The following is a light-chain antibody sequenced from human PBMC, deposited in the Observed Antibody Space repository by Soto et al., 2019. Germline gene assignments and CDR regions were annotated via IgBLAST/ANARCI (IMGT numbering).Light chain of an antibody. CDR1: QGISSW. CDR2: AAS. CDR3: QQFDSLPRT. J-gene: IGKJ4*01. Sequence: DIQMTQTQSSVSASVGDRVTITCRASQGISSWLNWYQQKPGKAPNLLIYAASSLQTGVPSRFSGSGSGTDFTFTISSLQPEDIATYYCQQFDSLPRTFAEGTIVDNK. V-gene: IGKV1-33*01.